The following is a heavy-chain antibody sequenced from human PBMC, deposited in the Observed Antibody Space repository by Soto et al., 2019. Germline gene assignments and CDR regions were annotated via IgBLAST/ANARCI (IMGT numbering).Heavy chain of an antibody. V-gene: IGHV5-51*01. CDR3: ARSGLHAIHYFHX. D-gene: IGHD2-21*01. CDR2: IYPGDSET. Sequence: GEALKISWKGSGYSFNSHWIAWVRQMPGKGLELMGIIYPGDSETRYSPSFQGHVTISVDKSISAAYLHLGSLTASGTAVYYCARSGLHAIHYFHXWGQGTQVTVSX. CDR1: GYSFNSHW. J-gene: IGHJ4*02.